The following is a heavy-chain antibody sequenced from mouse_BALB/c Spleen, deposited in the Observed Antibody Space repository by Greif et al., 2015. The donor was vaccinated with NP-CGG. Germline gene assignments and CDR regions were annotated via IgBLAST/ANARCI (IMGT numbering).Heavy chain of an antibody. CDR1: GFAFSSYD. V-gene: IGHV5-9*02. J-gene: IGHJ3*01. CDR3: ARHMDPLRRGFAY. CDR2: ISGGGSYT. Sequence: EVMLVESGGGLVKPGGSLKLSCAASGFAFSSYDMSWVRQTPEKRLEWVATISGGGSYTYYPDSVKGRFTISRDNARNTLYLQMSSLRSEDTALYYCARHMDPLRRGFAYWGQGTLVTVSA. D-gene: IGHD2-12*01.